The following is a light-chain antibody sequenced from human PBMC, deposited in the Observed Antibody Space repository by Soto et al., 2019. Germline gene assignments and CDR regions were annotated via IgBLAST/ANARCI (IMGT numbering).Light chain of an antibody. CDR3: QTWGTGSGV. J-gene: IGLJ3*02. Sequence: QLVLTQSPSASASLGASVKLTCTLSSGYNTYAIAWHQQQPEKGPRYLMKLNSDGSHSKGDGIPDRFSGSSSGAERYLTISSLQSEDEADYYCQTWGTGSGVFGGGTKVTVL. CDR2: LNSDGSH. V-gene: IGLV4-69*01. CDR1: SGYNTYA.